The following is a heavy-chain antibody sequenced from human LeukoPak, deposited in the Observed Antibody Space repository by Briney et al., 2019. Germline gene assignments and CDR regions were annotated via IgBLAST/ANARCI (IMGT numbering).Heavy chain of an antibody. D-gene: IGHD3-16*01. CDR1: GFTFSSYA. Sequence: GGSLRLSCAASGFTFSSYAMSWVRQAPGKGLEWVSAISSSSSYIYYADSVKGRFTISRDNAKNSPYLQMNSLRAEDTAVYYCARAGGWDQDFDYWGQGTLVTVSS. V-gene: IGHV3-21*01. J-gene: IGHJ4*02. CDR2: ISSSSSYI. CDR3: ARAGGWDQDFDY.